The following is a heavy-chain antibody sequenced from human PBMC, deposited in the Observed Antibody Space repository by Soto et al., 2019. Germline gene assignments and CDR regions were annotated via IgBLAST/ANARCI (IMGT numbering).Heavy chain of an antibody. Sequence: EVQLVESGGGLVKPGGSLRLSCAASGFTFSSYAMNWVRQAPGKGLEWVSVISGTGGITYHADSVKGRFTISRDNSKNTLYLQMDSLRAEDTAVYFCAKEETVISHYYYYYGMDVWGQGTTVTVSS. CDR2: ISGTGGIT. CDR1: GFTFSSYA. D-gene: IGHD4-4*01. CDR3: AKEETVISHYYYYYGMDV. V-gene: IGHV3-23*04. J-gene: IGHJ6*02.